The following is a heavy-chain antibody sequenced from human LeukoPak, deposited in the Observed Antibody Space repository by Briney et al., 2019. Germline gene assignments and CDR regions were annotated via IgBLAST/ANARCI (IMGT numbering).Heavy chain of an antibody. Sequence: ASVKVSCKASGYTFTSYGISWVRQAPGQGLEWMGWISAYNGNTNYAQKLQGRVTMTTDTSTSTAYVELRSLRSDDTAVYYCARDIPDYDSSGYYPDYWGQGTLVTVSS. V-gene: IGHV1-18*01. CDR1: GYTFTSYG. CDR2: ISAYNGNT. CDR3: ARDIPDYDSSGYYPDY. D-gene: IGHD3-22*01. J-gene: IGHJ4*02.